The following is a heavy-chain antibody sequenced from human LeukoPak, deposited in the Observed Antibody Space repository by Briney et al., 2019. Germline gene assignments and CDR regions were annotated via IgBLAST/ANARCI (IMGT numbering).Heavy chain of an antibody. J-gene: IGHJ4*02. D-gene: IGHD6-6*01. Sequence: HPEGSLRLSCAASGFTFSSYAMSWVRRAPGKGLEWVSTFGTGGDDTYYADSVKGRFIISRDNSKNTLYLQINSLRAEDTAIYYCAKNFPRRPFDYWGRGALVTVSS. CDR3: AKNFPRRPFDY. V-gene: IGHV3-23*01. CDR1: GFTFSSYA. CDR2: FGTGGDDT.